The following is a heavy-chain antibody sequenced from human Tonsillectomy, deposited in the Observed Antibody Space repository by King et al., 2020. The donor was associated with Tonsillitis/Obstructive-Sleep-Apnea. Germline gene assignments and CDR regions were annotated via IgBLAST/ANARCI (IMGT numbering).Heavy chain of an antibody. CDR2: IFHSGSGSS. Sequence: VQLQESGPGVVKPSGTLSLTCNVSGGSISTNNWWTWVRQSPGKGLQGIGEIFHSGSGSSNFHPSLKSRVTILVDKSQGQFSLSLNSVTAADTAFYYCARARGFSVHPDGHALDIWGQGTLVTVSS. J-gene: IGHJ3*02. CDR3: ARARGFSVHPDGHALDI. V-gene: IGHV4-4*02. D-gene: IGHD3-10*01. CDR1: GGSISTNNW.